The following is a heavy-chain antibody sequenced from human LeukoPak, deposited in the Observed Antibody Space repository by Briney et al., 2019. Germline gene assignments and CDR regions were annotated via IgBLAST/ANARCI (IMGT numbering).Heavy chain of an antibody. Sequence: PGGSLRLSCAASGFTLSSYWMHWVRQAPGKGLVWVSRINSDGSTTIYADSVKGRFTISRDNAKNSLYLQMNSLKVEDTAIYYCARDNWVDCWGQGTLVTVSS. CDR1: GFTLSSYW. CDR3: ARDNWVDC. V-gene: IGHV3-74*01. CDR2: INSDGSTT. J-gene: IGHJ5*01.